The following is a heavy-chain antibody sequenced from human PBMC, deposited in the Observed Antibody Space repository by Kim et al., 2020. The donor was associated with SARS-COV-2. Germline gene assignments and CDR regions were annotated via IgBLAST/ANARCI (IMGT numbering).Heavy chain of an antibody. D-gene: IGHD3-10*01. J-gene: IGHJ4*02. V-gene: IGHV4-39*01. CDR3: ASYMVRGADSDY. Sequence: YYNPYLKSRVTISVDTSKNQFSLKLSSVTAADTAVYYCASYMVRGADSDYWGQGTLVTVSS.